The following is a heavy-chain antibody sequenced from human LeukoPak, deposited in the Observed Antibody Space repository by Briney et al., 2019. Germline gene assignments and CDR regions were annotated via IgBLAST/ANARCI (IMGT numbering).Heavy chain of an antibody. J-gene: IGHJ3*02. Sequence: GGSLRLSCAASGFTFDDYAMHWVRQAPGKGLEWVSGISWNSGSIGYADSVKGRFTISRDNAKNSLYLQMNSLRAEDTALYYCAKGSSWRVRNAFDIWGQGTMVTVSS. CDR2: ISWNSGSI. CDR3: AKGSSWRVRNAFDI. D-gene: IGHD6-13*01. CDR1: GFTFDDYA. V-gene: IGHV3-9*01.